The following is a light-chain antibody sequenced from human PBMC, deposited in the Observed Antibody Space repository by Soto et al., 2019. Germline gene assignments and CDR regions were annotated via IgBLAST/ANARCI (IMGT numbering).Light chain of an antibody. Sequence: IQLTQSPSSLSASVGDRVPITCRASQSASTFLAWYQQKPGQAPKLLIYDASTLQSGVPSRFSASGSGTEFALTISGLQPDDFAVYYCQQYNRYAVTFGQGTKVDIK. J-gene: IGKJ1*01. CDR2: DAS. V-gene: IGKV1-5*01. CDR1: QSASTF. CDR3: QQYNRYAVT.